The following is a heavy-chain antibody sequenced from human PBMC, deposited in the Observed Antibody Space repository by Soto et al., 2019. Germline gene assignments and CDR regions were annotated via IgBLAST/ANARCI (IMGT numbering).Heavy chain of an antibody. D-gene: IGHD6-13*01. V-gene: IGHV4-39*01. Sequence: QMQLQESGPGLVKPSETLSLTGTVSGGSISSSSYYWGWIRQPPGKGLEWIGTMFYSGNTYYNPSLKSRVSISVDMSQNQFSLRLRSVTATDTAVYYCAKSPPRIATTGTGIDSWGQGTLVTVSS. CDR1: GGSISSSSYY. CDR2: MFYSGNT. CDR3: AKSPPRIATTGTGIDS. J-gene: IGHJ4*02.